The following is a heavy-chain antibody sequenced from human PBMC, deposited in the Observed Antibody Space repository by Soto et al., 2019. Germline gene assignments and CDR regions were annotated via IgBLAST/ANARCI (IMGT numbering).Heavy chain of an antibody. D-gene: IGHD1-26*01. V-gene: IGHV4-34*02. CDR2: INDSGST. CDR3: ARGLITGSSYSGGWYYFDH. Sequence: QVQLQQWGGGLLKPSETLSLNCAVHGGSFSGYIWTWIRQPPGRGLQWIGQINDSGSTYYNPSLKSRVIISMHTSNDQFSLELTSVTAADSAMYYCARGLITGSSYSGGWYYFDHGGQGTQVTVSS. CDR1: GGSFSGYI. J-gene: IGHJ4*02.